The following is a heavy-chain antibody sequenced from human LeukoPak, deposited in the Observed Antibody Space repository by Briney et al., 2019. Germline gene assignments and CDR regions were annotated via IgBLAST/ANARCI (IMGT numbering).Heavy chain of an antibody. CDR3: ARQPTYYYYYMDV. J-gene: IGHJ6*03. CDR2: VYYSGST. Sequence: KPSETLSLTCTVSGGSISSSIYYWGWIRQPPGKGLEWIGSVYYSGSTYYNPSLKSRVTISVDTSKNQFSLKLSSVTAAGTAVFYCARQPTYYYYYMDVWGKGTTVTVSS. CDR1: GGSISSSIYY. V-gene: IGHV4-39*01.